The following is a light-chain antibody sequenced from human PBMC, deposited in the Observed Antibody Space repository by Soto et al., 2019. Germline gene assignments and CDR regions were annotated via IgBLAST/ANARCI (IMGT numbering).Light chain of an antibody. CDR3: QQRDGYPIT. J-gene: IGKJ5*01. CDR1: QGISDR. Sequence: DIQLTQSPSFLSASVGDRVTITCRASQGISDRLAWYQQRPGKAPNLLIHSASSLQSGVPLRFSGSGSGTEFTLTIISLQPADFATYYCQQRDGYPITFGQGTRLEMK. V-gene: IGKV1-9*01. CDR2: SAS.